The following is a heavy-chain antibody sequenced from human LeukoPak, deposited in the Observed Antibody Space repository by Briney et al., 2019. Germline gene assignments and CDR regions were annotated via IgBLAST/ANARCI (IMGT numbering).Heavy chain of an antibody. V-gene: IGHV4-34*01. D-gene: IGHD2-15*01. J-gene: IGHJ6*02. CDR3: ARGLAQGQYCGGDSCYIDGMDV. CDR2: INHSGST. Sequence: SETLSLSCAVYGESHSGYYWIWIRQPPGKGLEWIGEINHSGSTNYNPSLKSRVTISVDTSKKQFSLRLSSVTAADTAVYHCARGLAQGQYCGGDSCYIDGMDVWGQGTTVTVSS. CDR1: GESHSGYY.